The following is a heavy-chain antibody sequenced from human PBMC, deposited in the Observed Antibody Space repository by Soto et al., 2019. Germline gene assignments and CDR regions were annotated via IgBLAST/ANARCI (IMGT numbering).Heavy chain of an antibody. CDR1: GYTFTGYY. CDR3: ARAGHYDFWSGRGPGLDY. D-gene: IGHD3-3*01. Sequence: ASVKVSCKASGYTFTGYYMHWVRQAPGQGLEWMGWINPNSGGTNYAQKFQGWVTMTRDTSISTAYMEPSRLRSDDTAVYYCARAGHYDFWSGRGPGLDYWGQGTLVTVSS. V-gene: IGHV1-2*04. CDR2: INPNSGGT. J-gene: IGHJ4*02.